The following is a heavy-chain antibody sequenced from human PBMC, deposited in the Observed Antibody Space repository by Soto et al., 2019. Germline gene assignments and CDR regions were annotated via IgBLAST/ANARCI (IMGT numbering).Heavy chain of an antibody. CDR2: ISAHNGST. J-gene: IGHJ4*02. Sequence: QVHLVQSGAEVKKPGASVKVSCKASGYTFTSYGITWVRQAPGQGLEWMGWISAHNGSTDYAQKLQGRVIVTRDTSTSTAYMELSSLRSDDTAVYYCARGRYGDYWGQGALVTVSS. V-gene: IGHV1-18*01. CDR3: ARGRYGDY. D-gene: IGHD1-1*01. CDR1: GYTFTSYG.